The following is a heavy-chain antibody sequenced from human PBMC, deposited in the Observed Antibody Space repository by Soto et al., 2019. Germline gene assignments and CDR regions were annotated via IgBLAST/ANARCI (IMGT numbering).Heavy chain of an antibody. CDR2: IKQDGSEK. Sequence: EVQLVESGGGLVQPGGSLRLSCAASGFTFSSYWMSWVRQAPGKGLEWVANIKQDGSEKYYVDSVKGRFTISRDNAKNSLYLQMNSLRAEHTAVYYCARGWRGYYDRLGYFDYWGQGTLVTVSS. CDR1: GFTFSSYW. D-gene: IGHD3-22*01. V-gene: IGHV3-7*01. J-gene: IGHJ4*02. CDR3: ARGWRGYYDRLGYFDY.